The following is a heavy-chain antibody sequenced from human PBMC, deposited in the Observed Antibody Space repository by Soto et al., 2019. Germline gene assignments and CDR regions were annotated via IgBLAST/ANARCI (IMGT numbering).Heavy chain of an antibody. V-gene: IGHV3-23*01. Sequence: PGGALGLSCADSGVTFSSYAMSWVRQAPGKGLEWVSAISGSGGSTYYADSVKGRFTISRDNSKNTLYLQMNSLRAEDTAVYYCAKEGAAAASFDYWGQGTLVPVSS. J-gene: IGHJ4*02. CDR3: AKEGAAAASFDY. D-gene: IGHD6-13*01. CDR1: GVTFSSYA. CDR2: ISGSGGST.